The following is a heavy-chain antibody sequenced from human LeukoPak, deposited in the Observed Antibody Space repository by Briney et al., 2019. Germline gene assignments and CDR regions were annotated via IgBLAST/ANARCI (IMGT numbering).Heavy chain of an antibody. J-gene: IGHJ5*02. V-gene: IGHV1-2*02. CDR2: INPNSGGT. Sequence: GASVKVSCKASGYTFTGYYMHWVRQAPGQGLEWMGWINPNSGGTNFAQKFEGRVTMTRDTSISTAYMELSNLRSDDTAIYYCARWRVVLKGFDPWGQGTLVTVSS. CDR3: ARWRVVLKGFDP. D-gene: IGHD2-15*01. CDR1: GYTFTGYY.